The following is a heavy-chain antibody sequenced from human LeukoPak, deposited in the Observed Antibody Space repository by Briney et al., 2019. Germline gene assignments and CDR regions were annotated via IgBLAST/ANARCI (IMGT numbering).Heavy chain of an antibody. CDR1: GFTFSSYG. Sequence: GGSLRLSCAASGFTFSSYGMHWVRQAPGKGLEWVAVIWYDGSNKYYADSVKGRFTISRDNSKNTLYLQMNSLRAEDTAVYYCARGFYPTPGSGSYFRGGDYYYYMDVWGKGTTATVSS. J-gene: IGHJ6*03. CDR3: ARGFYPTPGSGSYFRGGDYYYYMDV. D-gene: IGHD3-10*01. CDR2: IWYDGSNK. V-gene: IGHV3-33*01.